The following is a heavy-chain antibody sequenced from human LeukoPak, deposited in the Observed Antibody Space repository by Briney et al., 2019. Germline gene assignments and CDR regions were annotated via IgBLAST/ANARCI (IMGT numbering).Heavy chain of an antibody. CDR3: ARDRESYYDFWSGYLYSDYYYYYYMDV. CDR1: GGSISSSSYY. Sequence: PSETLSLTCTVSGGSISSSSYYWGWIRQPPGKGLEWIGSIYYSGSTYYNPSLKSRVTISVDTSKNQFSLKLSSVTAADTAVYYCARDRESYYDFWSGYLYSDYYYYYYMDVWGKGTTVTVSS. V-gene: IGHV4-39*07. CDR2: IYYSGST. D-gene: IGHD3-3*01. J-gene: IGHJ6*03.